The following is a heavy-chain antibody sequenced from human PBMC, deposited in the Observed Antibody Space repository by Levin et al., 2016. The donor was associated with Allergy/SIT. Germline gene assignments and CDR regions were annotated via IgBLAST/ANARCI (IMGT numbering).Heavy chain of an antibody. CDR2: ITYNGGGT. Sequence: GESLKISCSASGFIFSNCNMHWVRQAPGRGLEYVSLITYNGGGTSYADSVKGRFTISRDNSKNTLYLQMSSLRAEDTAVYYCVKDRPSEYCFDHWGQGTLVTVSS. CDR1: GFIFSNCN. CDR3: VKDRPSEYCFDH. V-gene: IGHV3-64D*09. J-gene: IGHJ4*02.